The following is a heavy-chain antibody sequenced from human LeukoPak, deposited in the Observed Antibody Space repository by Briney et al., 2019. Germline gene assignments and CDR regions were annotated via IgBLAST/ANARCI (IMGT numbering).Heavy chain of an antibody. CDR1: GFTFGDYS. D-gene: IGHD1-26*01. Sequence: GGSLRLSCTASGFTFGDYSVNWVRQAPGRGLEWVGFMRTTAYGGTKEHAASVKGRFTISRDDSRGIAYLQMDSLKIADTGVYYCSRDRLFSGNWYFDLWGHGTLVTVSS. CDR3: SRDRLFSGNWYFDL. J-gene: IGHJ2*01. V-gene: IGHV3-49*04. CDR2: MRTTAYGGTK.